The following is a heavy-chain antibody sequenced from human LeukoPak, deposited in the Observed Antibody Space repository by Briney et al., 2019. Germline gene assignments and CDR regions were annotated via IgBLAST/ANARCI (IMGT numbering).Heavy chain of an antibody. CDR2: VSYSGST. V-gene: IGHV4-59*01. CDR1: GGSISSYY. D-gene: IGHD6-19*01. Sequence: PSETLSLTCTVSGGSISSYYWSWVRQPPGKGLEWIGYVSYSGSTDYNPSLKSRVIILIDTPKNQFSLRLSSVTAADTAVYYCARREQWLEVDYWGQGTLVTVSS. CDR3: ARREQWLEVDY. J-gene: IGHJ4*02.